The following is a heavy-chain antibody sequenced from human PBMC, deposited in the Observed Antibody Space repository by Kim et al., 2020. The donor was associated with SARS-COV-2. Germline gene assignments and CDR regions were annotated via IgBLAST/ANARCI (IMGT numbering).Heavy chain of an antibody. J-gene: IGHJ4*02. V-gene: IGHV3-48*01. Sequence: AASVKGRFTISRDNAKNSRYLQMTSLRAEDTAVYYCARDNPLTAWFDYWGQGTLVTVSS. D-gene: IGHD5-18*01. CDR3: ARDNPLTAWFDY.